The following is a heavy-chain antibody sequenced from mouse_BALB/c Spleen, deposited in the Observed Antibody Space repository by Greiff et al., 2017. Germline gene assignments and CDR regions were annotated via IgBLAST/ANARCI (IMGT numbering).Heavy chain of an antibody. CDR2: INPGSGGT. CDR1: GYAFTNYL. V-gene: IGHV1-54*01. J-gene: IGHJ3*01. D-gene: IGHD4-1*02. Sequence: VQLQQSGAELVRPGTSVKVSCKASGYAFTNYLIEWVKQRPGQGLEWIGVINPGSGGTNYNEKFKGKATLTADKSSSTAYMQLSSLTSDDTAVYYCPSTGTREAWFAYWGQGTLVTVSA. CDR3: PSTGTREAWFAY.